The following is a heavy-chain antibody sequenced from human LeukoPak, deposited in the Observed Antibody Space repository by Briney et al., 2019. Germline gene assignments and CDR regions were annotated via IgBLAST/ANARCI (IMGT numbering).Heavy chain of an antibody. CDR1: GFTFSDYY. CDR3: AKDDYYDTSGYRD. V-gene: IGHV3-11*04. Sequence: GGSLRLSCAASGFTFSDYYMSWIRQAPGKGLEWVSYISSSGSTIYYADSVKGRFTISRDNSKNTLYLQMNSLRAEDTAVYYCAKDDYYDTSGYRDWGQGTLVTVSS. CDR2: ISSSGSTI. D-gene: IGHD3-22*01. J-gene: IGHJ4*02.